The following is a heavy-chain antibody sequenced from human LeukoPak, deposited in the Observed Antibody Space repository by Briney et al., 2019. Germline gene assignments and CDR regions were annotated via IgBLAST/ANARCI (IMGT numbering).Heavy chain of an antibody. CDR1: GESFSGYY. D-gene: IGHD3-9*01. CDR2: INHSGST. CDR3: ARRPRDILTGYYPYYYYYGMDV. Sequence: SETLSLTCAVYGESFSGYYWSWIRQPPGKGLEWIGEINHSGSTNYNPSLKSRVTISVDTSKNQFSLKLSSVTAADTAVYYCARRPRDILTGYYPYYYYYGMDVWGQGTTVTVSS. J-gene: IGHJ6*02. V-gene: IGHV4-34*01.